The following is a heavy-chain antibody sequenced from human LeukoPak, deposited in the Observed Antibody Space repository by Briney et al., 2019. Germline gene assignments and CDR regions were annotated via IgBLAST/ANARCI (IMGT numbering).Heavy chain of an antibody. J-gene: IGHJ6*02. CDR3: ARDSADYYYYGMDV. V-gene: IGHV4-59*01. Sequence: SETLSLTCTVSGGSISSYYWSWIRQPPGKGLEWIGYIYYSGSTNYNPSLKSRVTISVDTSKNQFSLKLSSVTAADTAVYYCARDSADYYYYGMDVWGQGTTVTVSS. CDR2: IYYSGST. CDR1: GGSISSYY.